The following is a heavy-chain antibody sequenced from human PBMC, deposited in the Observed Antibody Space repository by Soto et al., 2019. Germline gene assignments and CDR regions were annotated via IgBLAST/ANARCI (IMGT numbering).Heavy chain of an antibody. CDR3: AKESTARVSHMLDM. CDR2: INPAGNVQ. J-gene: IGHJ3*02. D-gene: IGHD5-18*01. CDR1: GLNFSISW. Sequence: GGSLRLSCAASGLNFSISWMTWVRQAPGEGLEWVSNINPAGNVQQYADSVKERFTISRDNAKNSLFLQMSGLRADDTAAYYCAKESTARVSHMLDMWGQGTMVTVSS. V-gene: IGHV3-7*01.